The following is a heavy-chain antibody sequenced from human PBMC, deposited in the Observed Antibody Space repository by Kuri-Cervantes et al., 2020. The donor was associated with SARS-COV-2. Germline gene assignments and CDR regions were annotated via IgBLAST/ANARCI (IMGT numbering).Heavy chain of an antibody. V-gene: IGHV3-30-3*01. Sequence: LSLTCAASGFTFSSYAMHWVRQAPGKGLEWVAIISYDGSNKYYADSVKGRFTISRDNSKNTLYLQMNSLRAEDTAVYYCARDKYQLLYGGYYFDYWGQGTLVTVSS. J-gene: IGHJ4*02. CDR3: ARDKYQLLYGGYYFDY. CDR2: ISYDGSNK. D-gene: IGHD2-2*02. CDR1: GFTFSSYA.